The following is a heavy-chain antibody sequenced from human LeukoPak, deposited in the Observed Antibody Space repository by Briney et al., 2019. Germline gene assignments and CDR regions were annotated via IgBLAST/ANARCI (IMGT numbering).Heavy chain of an antibody. V-gene: IGHV4-38-2*02. Sequence: SETLSLTCIVSGYSISSGFYWGLIRQPPGKGLEWIGSIYHSGSTYYNPSLKSRVTISVDTSKNQFSLKLSSVTAADTAVYYCARAHIVVVTAIPKGNWFDPWGQGTLVTVSS. D-gene: IGHD2-21*02. CDR3: ARAHIVVVTAIPKGNWFDP. CDR2: IYHSGST. J-gene: IGHJ5*02. CDR1: GYSISSGFY.